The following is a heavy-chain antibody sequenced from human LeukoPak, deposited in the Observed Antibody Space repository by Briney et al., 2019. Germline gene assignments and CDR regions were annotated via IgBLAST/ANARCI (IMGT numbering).Heavy chain of an antibody. CDR2: INHSAST. CDR1: GGSFSTYY. CDR3: ARGLEYDFWSGNYSDGFDI. V-gene: IGHV4-34*01. D-gene: IGHD3-3*01. J-gene: IGHJ3*02. Sequence: SETLSLTCAVYGGSFSTYYWTWIRQPPGKGLEWIGEINHSASTNYHPSLKSRVTISVDTSKTQFSLKLSSVTAADTAVYCCARGLEYDFWSGNYSDGFDIWGQGTMVTVSS.